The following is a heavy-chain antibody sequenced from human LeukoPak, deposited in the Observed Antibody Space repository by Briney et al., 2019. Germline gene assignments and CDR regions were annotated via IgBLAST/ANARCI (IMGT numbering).Heavy chain of an antibody. CDR2: IYHSGST. D-gene: IGHD2-2*01. V-gene: IGHV4-30-2*01. J-gene: IGHJ3*02. CDR3: ASLPQPYDAFDI. Sequence: PSETLSLTCAVSGGSISSGGYSWSWIRQPPGKGLEWIGYIYHSGSTYYNPSLKSRVTISVDRSKNQFSLKLSSVTAADTAVYYCASLPQPYDAFDIWSQGTMVTVSS. CDR1: GGSISSGGYS.